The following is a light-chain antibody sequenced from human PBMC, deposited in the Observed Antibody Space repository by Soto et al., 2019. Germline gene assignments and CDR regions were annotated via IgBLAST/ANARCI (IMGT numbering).Light chain of an antibody. V-gene: IGKV3-15*01. CDR1: QSVSSN. CDR3: QQYNNWPPWT. CDR2: GAS. Sequence: EIVMTQSPATLSVSPGERATLSCMASQSVSSNLAWYQQKPGQAPRLLIYGASTRATGIPARFSGSGSGTEFTLTISSLQSEDFAVYYCQQYNNWPPWTFGQGTKVESK. J-gene: IGKJ1*01.